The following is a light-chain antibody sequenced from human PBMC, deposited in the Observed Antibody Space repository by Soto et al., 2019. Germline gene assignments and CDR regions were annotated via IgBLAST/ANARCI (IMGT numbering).Light chain of an antibody. Sequence: DIQMTQSPSSVSASVGDTVTITCRASQGISSWLTWYQQKPGRAPKLLIYASSSLHSGVPSRFSGSRSGTYFTLTITSLQPEDFATYYCQQANDFPLTFGGGTKVEIK. V-gene: IGKV1D-12*01. CDR3: QQANDFPLT. J-gene: IGKJ4*01. CDR1: QGISSW. CDR2: ASS.